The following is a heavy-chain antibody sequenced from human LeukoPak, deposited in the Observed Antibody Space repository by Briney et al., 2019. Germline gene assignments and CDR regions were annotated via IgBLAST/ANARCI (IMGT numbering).Heavy chain of an antibody. CDR3: ASMSGDYYYGMDV. J-gene: IGHJ6*02. CDR1: GFTFSSYA. D-gene: IGHD4-17*01. CDR2: ISGSGGST. Sequence: GGSLRLSCAASGFTFSSYAMSWVRQAPGKGLEWVSAISGSGGSTYYADSVKGRFTTSRDNSKNTLYLQMNSLRAEDTAVYYCASMSGDYYYGMDVWGQGTTVTVSS. V-gene: IGHV3-23*01.